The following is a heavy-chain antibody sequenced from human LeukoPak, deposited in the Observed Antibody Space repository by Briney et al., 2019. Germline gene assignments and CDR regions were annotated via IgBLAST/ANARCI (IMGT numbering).Heavy chain of an antibody. Sequence: GGSLRLSCAASGFPFSSYSMTRVRQAPGKGLEWVANIKPDGTTKFYVDSVKGRFTISRDNALNSLYLQMNSLRAEDTAIYYCARSIPYGTTWYGRSDYWGQGTLVTVSS. J-gene: IGHJ4*02. CDR2: IKPDGTTK. CDR3: ARSIPYGTTWYGRSDY. CDR1: GFPFSSYS. D-gene: IGHD6-13*01. V-gene: IGHV3-7*03.